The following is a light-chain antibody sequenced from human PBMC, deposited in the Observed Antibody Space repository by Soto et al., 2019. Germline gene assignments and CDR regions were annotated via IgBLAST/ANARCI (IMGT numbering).Light chain of an antibody. J-gene: IGKJ1*01. CDR2: TTS. CDR3: QQYGSSPRT. CDR1: QSVTSSC. V-gene: IGKV3-20*01. Sequence: EIVLTQSPGTLSLSPGERATLSCTASQSVTSSCLAWYQRKPGQAPRLLIHTTSIRATDIPDRFSGSGSGTDFTLTISRLEPEDFAVYYCQQYGSSPRTFGQGTKGDIK.